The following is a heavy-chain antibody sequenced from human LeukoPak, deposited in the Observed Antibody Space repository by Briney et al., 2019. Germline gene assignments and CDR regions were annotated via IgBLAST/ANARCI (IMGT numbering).Heavy chain of an antibody. J-gene: IGHJ4*02. CDR2: ISSSSSTI. V-gene: IGHV3-48*04. CDR3: ARARLSGSGSYYDY. D-gene: IGHD3-10*01. CDR1: GFTFSSYS. Sequence: PGGSLRLSCAASGFTFSSYSMNWVRQAPGKGLEWVSYISSSSSTIYYADSVKGRFTISRDNAKNSLYLQMNSLRAEDTAVYYCARARLSGSGSYYDYWGQGTLVTVSS.